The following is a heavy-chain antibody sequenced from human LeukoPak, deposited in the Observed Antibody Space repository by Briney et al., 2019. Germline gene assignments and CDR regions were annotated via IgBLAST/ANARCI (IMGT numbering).Heavy chain of an antibody. V-gene: IGHV3-15*01. CDR2: IKSKTDGGTT. CDR3: TTDLEGYCSE. Sequence: GGSLRLSCAASGFTFSNAWMSWVRQAPGKGLEWVVRIKSKTDGGTTDYATPVKGRFTISRDDSKNTLYLQMNSLKTEDTAVYYCTTDLEGYCSEWSQGTLVTVSS. CDR1: GFTFSNAW. J-gene: IGHJ4*02. D-gene: IGHD2-15*01.